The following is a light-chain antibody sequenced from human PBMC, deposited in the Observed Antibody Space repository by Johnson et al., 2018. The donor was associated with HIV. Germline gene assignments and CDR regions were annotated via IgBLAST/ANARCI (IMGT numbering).Light chain of an antibody. J-gene: IGLJ1*01. Sequence: QSVLTQPPSVSAAPGQKVTISCSGSSSNIGNNYVSWYQQVPGTAPKLLIYDNHKRPSGIPDRFSGSKSGTSATLGITGLQTGDEADYYCGTWDSSLSANVFGTGTKVTVL. CDR2: DNH. CDR3: GTWDSSLSANV. V-gene: IGLV1-51*01. CDR1: SSNIGNNY.